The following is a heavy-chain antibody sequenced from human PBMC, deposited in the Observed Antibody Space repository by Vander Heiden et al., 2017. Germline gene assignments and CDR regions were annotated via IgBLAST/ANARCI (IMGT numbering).Heavy chain of an antibody. Sequence: QVQLVQSGAEVKKPGSSVKVSCKASGGTFSSYANSWGRQAPGQGLEWMGGIIPIFGTGNYAQKFQGRVTITADESTSTAYMELSSLRSEDTAVYYCARVGYCSGGSCYILDYYYYGMDVWGQGTTVTVSS. CDR1: GGTFSSYA. CDR3: ARVGYCSGGSCYILDYYYYGMDV. V-gene: IGHV1-69*01. CDR2: IIPIFGTG. D-gene: IGHD2-15*01. J-gene: IGHJ6*02.